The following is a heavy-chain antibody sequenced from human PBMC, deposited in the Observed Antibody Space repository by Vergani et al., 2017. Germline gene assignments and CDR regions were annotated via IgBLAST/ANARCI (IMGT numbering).Heavy chain of an antibody. CDR1: GGTFSSYA. J-gene: IGHJ3*02. Sequence: QVQLVESGAEVKKPGSSVKVSCKASGGTFSSYAISWVRQAPGQGLEWMGGIIPIFGTANYAQKFQGRVTITADKSTSTAYMELSSLRSEDTAVYYCARQIAVAGTGAFDIWGQGTMVTVSS. CDR3: ARQIAVAGTGAFDI. D-gene: IGHD6-19*01. V-gene: IGHV1-69*06. CDR2: IIPIFGTA.